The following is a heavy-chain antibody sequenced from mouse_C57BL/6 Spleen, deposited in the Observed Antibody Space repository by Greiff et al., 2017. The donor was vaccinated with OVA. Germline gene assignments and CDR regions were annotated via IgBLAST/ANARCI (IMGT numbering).Heavy chain of an antibody. V-gene: IGHV3-6*01. J-gene: IGHJ4*01. CDR2: ISYDGSN. CDR3: AREALIHAMDY. CDR1: GYSITSGYY. D-gene: IGHD1-2*01. Sequence: EVKLEESGPGLVKPSQSLSLTCSVTGYSITSGYYWNWIRQFPGNKLEWMGYISYDGSNNYNPSLKNRISITRDTSKNQFFLKLNSVTTEDTATYYCAREALIHAMDYWGQGTSVTVSS.